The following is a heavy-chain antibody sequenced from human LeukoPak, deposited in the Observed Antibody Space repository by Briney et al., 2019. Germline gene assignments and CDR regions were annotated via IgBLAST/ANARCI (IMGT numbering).Heavy chain of an antibody. V-gene: IGHV3-21*01. CDR1: GFTFSGYS. J-gene: IGHJ4*02. Sequence: GGSLRLSCAASGFTFSGYSMNWVRQAPGKGLEWVSSVSSSSSYIYYTDSVKGRFTISRDNAKNSLYLQMNSLRAEDTAVYYCARGVVRYFDYWGQGALVTVSS. CDR2: VSSSSSYI. D-gene: IGHD3-9*01. CDR3: ARGVVRYFDY.